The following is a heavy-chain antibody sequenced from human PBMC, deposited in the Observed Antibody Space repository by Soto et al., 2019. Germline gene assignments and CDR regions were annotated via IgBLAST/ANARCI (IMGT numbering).Heavy chain of an antibody. CDR3: AHYPLGKGSGAPWGDP. J-gene: IGHJ5*02. D-gene: IGHD3-10*01. CDR1: GFSLSTSGVG. V-gene: IGHV2-5*02. Sequence: QITLKESGPTLVKPTQTLTLTCTFSGFSLSTSGVGVGWIRQPPGKALEWLALIYWDDDKRYSPSLKSRLTITKDPPKNPGVLNITNMDPVDTTTYFWAHYPLGKGSGAPWGDPWGQGTLVTVSS. CDR2: IYWDDDK.